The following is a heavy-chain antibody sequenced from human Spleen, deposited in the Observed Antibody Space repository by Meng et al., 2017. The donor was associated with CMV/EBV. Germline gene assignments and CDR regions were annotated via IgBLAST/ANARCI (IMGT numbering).Heavy chain of an antibody. Sequence: SFSGYYWSWIRQPPGKGLEWIGEINHRGSTNYNPSLKSRVTISVDTSKNQFSLKLSSVTAADTAVYYCARSMRYCSSTSCLNWFDPWGQGTLVTVSS. V-gene: IGHV4-34*01. CDR3: ARSMRYCSSTSCLNWFDP. D-gene: IGHD2-2*01. CDR1: SFSGYY. J-gene: IGHJ5*02. CDR2: INHRGST.